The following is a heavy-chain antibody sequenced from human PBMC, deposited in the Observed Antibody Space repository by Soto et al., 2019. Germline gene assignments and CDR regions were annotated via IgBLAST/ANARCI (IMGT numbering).Heavy chain of an antibody. V-gene: IGHV5-10-1*01. CDR2: IDPSDSYT. Sequence: GESLKISCKGYGYSFTSYWISWIRQMPGKGLAWMGRIDPSDSYTNYRPSFQGHVTISADKSISTAYLQWSSLKASDTAMYYCARSGRYYYYYGMDVWGQGTTVNVSS. J-gene: IGHJ6*02. D-gene: IGHD1-26*01. CDR1: GYSFTSYW. CDR3: ARSGRYYYYYGMDV.